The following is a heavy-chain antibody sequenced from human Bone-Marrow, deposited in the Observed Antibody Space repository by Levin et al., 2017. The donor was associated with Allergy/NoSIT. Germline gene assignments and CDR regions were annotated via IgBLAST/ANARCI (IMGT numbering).Heavy chain of an antibody. V-gene: IGHV4-59*01. Sequence: PGGSLRLSCSVSVDSLSSYFWSWVRQPPGKGLEWIGYVYYMGSTNYNPSLKSRVTISLDTSKTQFSLRLSSVTAADTAVYYCAIGDYGGNADYFDHWGQGILVTVSS. CDR3: AIGDYGGNADYFDH. D-gene: IGHD4-23*01. CDR1: VDSLSSYF. CDR2: VYYMGST. J-gene: IGHJ4*02.